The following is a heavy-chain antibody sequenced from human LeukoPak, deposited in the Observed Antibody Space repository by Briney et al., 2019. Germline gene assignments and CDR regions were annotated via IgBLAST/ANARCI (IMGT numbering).Heavy chain of an antibody. J-gene: IGHJ5*02. CDR2: IYYSGST. D-gene: IGHD3/OR15-3a*01. CDR3: ARGIDGPVMGVSPFDP. Sequence: SETLSLTCTVSGGSISSYYWSWIRQPPGKGLEWIGYIYYSGSTNYNPSLKSRVTISVDTSKNQFSLKLSSVTAADTAVYYCARGIDGPVMGVSPFDPWGQGTLVTVSS. V-gene: IGHV4-59*12. CDR1: GGSISSYY.